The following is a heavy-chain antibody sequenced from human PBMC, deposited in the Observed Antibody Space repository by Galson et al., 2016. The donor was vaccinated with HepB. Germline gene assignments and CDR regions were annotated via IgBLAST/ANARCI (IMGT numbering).Heavy chain of an antibody. CDR1: GFAFDRRA. J-gene: IGHJ4*02. Sequence: SLRLSCAASGFAFDRRALSWVRQAPGKRLEWVSVIRSAGDITYYADSVKGRFTISRDNSKNTLYLQMNSLRSEDTAVYYCARGHSGGWYSDMGPLCYFDYWGQGTLVAVSS. CDR3: ARGHSGGWYSDMGPLCYFDY. V-gene: IGHV3-23*01. D-gene: IGHD6-19*01. CDR2: IRSAGDIT.